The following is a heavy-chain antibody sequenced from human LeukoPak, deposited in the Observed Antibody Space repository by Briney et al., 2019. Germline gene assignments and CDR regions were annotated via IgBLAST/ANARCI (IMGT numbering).Heavy chain of an antibody. V-gene: IGHV3-48*03. J-gene: IGHJ4*02. CDR2: INSGGTII. Sequence: GGSLRLSCAASGFTFSSNEMNWVRQAPGKGLEWVSYINSGGTIIYYADSVKGRFTISRDNAKNSLYLQMNSRRAEDTAIYYCARDWFADWGQGTLVIVSS. CDR3: ARDWFAD. CDR1: GFTFSSNE.